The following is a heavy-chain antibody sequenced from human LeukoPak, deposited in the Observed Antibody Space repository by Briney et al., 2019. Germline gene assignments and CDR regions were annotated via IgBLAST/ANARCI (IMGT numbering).Heavy chain of an antibody. V-gene: IGHV4-38-2*02. Sequence: SETLSLTCTVSGYSISSGYYWGWIRQPPGKGLEWIGSIYHSGSTYYNPSLKSRVTISGDTSKNQFSLKLSSVTAADTAVYYCASRLPTTVTTGDSTDYWGQGTLVTVSS. CDR2: IYHSGST. D-gene: IGHD4-11*01. CDR3: ASRLPTTVTTGDSTDY. CDR1: GYSISSGYY. J-gene: IGHJ4*02.